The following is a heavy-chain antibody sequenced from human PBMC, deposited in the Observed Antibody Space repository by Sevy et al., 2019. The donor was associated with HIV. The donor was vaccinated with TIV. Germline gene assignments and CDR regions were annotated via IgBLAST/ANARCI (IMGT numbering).Heavy chain of an antibody. J-gene: IGHJ5*02. D-gene: IGHD4-17*01. V-gene: IGHV4-61*03. CDR3: ARGDHGDYVGWFDP. CDR2: IYYSGST. Sequence: SETLSLTCTVSGGTVSSGSYYWSWIRQPPGKGLQWIGYIYYSGSTNYNPPLNSRVTTSLDTSKNHFSLKLRSVTAADTAVYYCARGDHGDYVGWFDPWGQGTLVTVSS. CDR1: GGTVSSGSYY.